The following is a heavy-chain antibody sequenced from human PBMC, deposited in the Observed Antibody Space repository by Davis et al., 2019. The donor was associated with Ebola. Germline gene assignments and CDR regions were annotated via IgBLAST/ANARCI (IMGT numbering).Heavy chain of an antibody. CDR1: GYRFTDYW. CDR2: IDPRDSHT. V-gene: IGHV5-10-1*01. D-gene: IGHD2-2*01. Sequence: GESLKISCEGSGYRFTDYWINWVRQMPGKGLEWMGYIDPRDSHTNYIPAFQGHVSFSVDKSIGTAYLHLSRLKASDTAMYYCARRYSLPEGWLDPWGQGTLVTVSS. J-gene: IGHJ5*02. CDR3: ARRYSLPEGWLDP.